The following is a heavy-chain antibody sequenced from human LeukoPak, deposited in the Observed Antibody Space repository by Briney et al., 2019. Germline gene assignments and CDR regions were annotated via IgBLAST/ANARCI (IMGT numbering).Heavy chain of an antibody. V-gene: IGHV3-23*01. CDR2: ISVSDDST. J-gene: IGHJ4*02. D-gene: IGHD4/OR15-4a*01. CDR1: GFTSSDYT. Sequence: GGSLRLSCAASGFTSSDYTMNWVRQSPGKGLEWVSGISVSDDSTYYVDSVKGRFTISRDKSNNMLYLQMNSLRAEDTAVYYCAKDRVKVLTRGSFDYWGQGTLVTVSS. CDR3: AKDRVKVLTRGSFDY.